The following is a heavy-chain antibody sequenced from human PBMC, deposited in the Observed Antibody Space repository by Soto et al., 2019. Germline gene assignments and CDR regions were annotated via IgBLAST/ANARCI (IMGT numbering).Heavy chain of an antibody. Sequence: ASVKVSCKASGYTFSSYHITWVRQAPGQGLEWMGWISAYNGNTNYAQNLQGRVTMTTDPSTSTAYMELRSLRSDDTAVYYCARGHLGDYVRWFDPCGQGTLVTVSS. J-gene: IGHJ5*02. D-gene: IGHD4-17*01. CDR2: ISAYNGNT. CDR1: GYTFSSYH. V-gene: IGHV1-18*01. CDR3: ARGHLGDYVRWFDP.